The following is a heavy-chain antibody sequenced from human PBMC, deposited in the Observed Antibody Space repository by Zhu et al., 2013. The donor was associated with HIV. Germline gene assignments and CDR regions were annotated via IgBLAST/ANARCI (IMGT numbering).Heavy chain of an antibody. CDR3: ARGLPHCSGGSCYSGWFDP. CDR2: ISAYNGNT. Sequence: QVQLVQSGAEVKKPGASVKVSCKASGYTFISNGISWVRQAPGQGLEWMGWISAYNGNTNYVQKLQGRVTMTTDTSTSTAYMELRSLRSDDTAVYYCARGLPHCSGGSCYSGWFDPGAREPWSPSPQ. CDR1: GYTFISNG. D-gene: IGHD2-15*01. J-gene: IGHJ5*02. V-gene: IGHV1-18*01.